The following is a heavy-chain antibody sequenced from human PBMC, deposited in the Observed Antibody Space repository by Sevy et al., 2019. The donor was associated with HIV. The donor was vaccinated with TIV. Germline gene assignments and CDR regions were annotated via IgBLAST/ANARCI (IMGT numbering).Heavy chain of an antibody. CDR3: AKGGDSSGWTYSFDY. J-gene: IGHJ4*02. V-gene: IGHV3-23*01. D-gene: IGHD6-19*01. Sequence: GGSLRLSCAASGFTFSSCVMTWVRQAPGKGLEWVSAVSASGGSTYDADSVKGRFTISRDNSKNTLYLQMSSLRAEDTAVYYCAKGGDSSGWTYSFDYWGPGTLVTVSS. CDR1: GFTFSSCV. CDR2: VSASGGST.